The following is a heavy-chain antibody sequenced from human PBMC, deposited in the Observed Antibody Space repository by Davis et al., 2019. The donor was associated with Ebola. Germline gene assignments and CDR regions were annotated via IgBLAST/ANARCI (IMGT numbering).Heavy chain of an antibody. CDR3: ARGSPYGDYGY. CDR1: GGSISSSSYY. CDR2: IYYSGST. J-gene: IGHJ4*02. V-gene: IGHV4-39*07. Sequence: SETLSLTCTVSGGSISSSSYYWGWIRQPPGKGLEWIGSIYYSGSTYYNPSLKSRVTISVDTSKNQFSLKLSSVTAADTAVYYCARGSPYGDYGYWGQGTLVTVSS. D-gene: IGHD4-17*01.